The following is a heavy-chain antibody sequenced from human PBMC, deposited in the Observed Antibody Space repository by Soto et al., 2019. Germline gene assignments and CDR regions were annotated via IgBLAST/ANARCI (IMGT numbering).Heavy chain of an antibody. D-gene: IGHD6-13*01. Sequence: GGSLRLSCAASGFTVSSNYMSWVRQAPGKGLEWVSVISGSGGSTYYADSVKGRFTISRDNSKNTLYLQMNSLRAEDTAVYYCAKAGIPPAGRRSAHNWFDPRGPAPLGTVFS. CDR1: GFTVSSNY. CDR3: AKAGIPPAGRRSAHNWFDP. CDR2: ISGSGGST. J-gene: IGHJ5*02. V-gene: IGHV3-23*01.